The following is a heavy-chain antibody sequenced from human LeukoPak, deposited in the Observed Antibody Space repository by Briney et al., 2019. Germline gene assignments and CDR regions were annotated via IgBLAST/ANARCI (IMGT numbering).Heavy chain of an antibody. CDR2: ISYDGSNK. CDR1: GFTFSSYA. CDR3: GRGSVGFGELNY. J-gene: IGHJ4*02. D-gene: IGHD3-10*01. V-gene: IGHV3-30-3*01. Sequence: GGSLRLSCAASGFTFSSYAMHWVRQAPGKGLEWVAVISYDGSNKFYADSVKGRFTLSRDNSKNTLYLQMNSLRIEDTAVYYCGRGSVGFGELNYWGQGTQVTVSS.